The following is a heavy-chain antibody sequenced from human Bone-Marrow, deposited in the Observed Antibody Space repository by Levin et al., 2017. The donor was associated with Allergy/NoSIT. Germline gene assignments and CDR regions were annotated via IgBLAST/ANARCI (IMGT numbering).Heavy chain of an antibody. V-gene: IGHV3-74*01. J-gene: IGHJ4*02. D-gene: IGHD2-15*01. CDR3: VRDPRISGDY. Sequence: GGSLRLSCAASGLSISSYWMHWFRQAPGEGPVWVSRIHSNGRSADYADSVKGRFTISRDNARHTLYLQMNSLRAEDTAMYYCVRDPRISGDYWGQGTLVTVSS. CDR1: GLSISSYW. CDR2: IHSNGRSA.